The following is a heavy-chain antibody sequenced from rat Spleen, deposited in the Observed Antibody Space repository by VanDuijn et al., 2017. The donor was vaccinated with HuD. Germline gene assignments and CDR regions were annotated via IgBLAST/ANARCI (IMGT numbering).Heavy chain of an antibody. CDR1: GFSLISYA. V-gene: IGHV2S61*01. D-gene: IGHD1-2*01. Sequence: QVQLKESGPGLVQPSQTLSLTCTVSGFSLISYAVNWVRQPPGKGLEWMGGIWGDGNSNFNSALKSRLNISRDTSKIQLFLQMNDLQTEDKAMYFCARSDYSSPYYFDYWGQGVMVTVSS. CDR2: IWGDGNS. CDR3: ARSDYSSPYYFDY. J-gene: IGHJ2*01.